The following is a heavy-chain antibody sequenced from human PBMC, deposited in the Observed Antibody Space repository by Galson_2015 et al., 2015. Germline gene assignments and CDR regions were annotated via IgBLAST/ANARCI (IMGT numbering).Heavy chain of an antibody. J-gene: IGHJ4*02. CDR2: IYHSGST. Sequence: TLSLTCAVSGGSISSGGYSWSWILQPPGKGLEWIGYIYHSGSTYYNPSLKSRVTISVDRSKNQFSLKLSSVTAADTAVYYCARLYYDSHFDYWGQGTLVTVSS. D-gene: IGHD3-22*01. CDR1: GGSISSGGYS. V-gene: IGHV4-30-2*01. CDR3: ARLYYDSHFDY.